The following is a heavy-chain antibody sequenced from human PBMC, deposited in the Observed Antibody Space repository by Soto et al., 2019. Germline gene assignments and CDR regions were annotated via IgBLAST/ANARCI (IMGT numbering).Heavy chain of an antibody. CDR1: GFTFSTSA. J-gene: IGHJ4*02. V-gene: IGHV3-23*01. Sequence: GGSLRLSCAASGFTFSTSAMTWVRQAPGKGLQWVSSIIGNGDSTYYAASVKGRFTISRDNSKSTLYLQMNSLRADDTAVYYCARCSGGSCYSPFDYWGQGTLVTVSS. D-gene: IGHD2-15*01. CDR3: ARCSGGSCYSPFDY. CDR2: IIGNGDST.